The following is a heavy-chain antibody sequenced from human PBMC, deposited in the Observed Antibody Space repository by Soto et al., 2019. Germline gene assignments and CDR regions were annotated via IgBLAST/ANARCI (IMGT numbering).Heavy chain of an antibody. J-gene: IGHJ6*02. CDR1: GFSLTTGRMG. CDR2: IFSDAER. CDR3: VRMNADSYQFYYAMDV. V-gene: IGHV2-26*01. Sequence: QVTLKESGPVLVKPTETLTLTCTVSGFSLTTGRMGVSWIRQPPGKALEWLAHIFSDAERSYSTSMQSRLTISKDTSGSQVVLSMTNVDPVDTGTYYCVRMNADSYQFYYAMDVLGHGTTVTVSS. D-gene: IGHD2-2*01.